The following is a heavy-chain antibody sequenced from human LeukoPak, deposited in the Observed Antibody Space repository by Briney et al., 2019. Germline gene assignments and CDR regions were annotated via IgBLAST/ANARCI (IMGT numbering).Heavy chain of an antibody. V-gene: IGHV3-7*01. D-gene: IGHD3-22*01. J-gene: IGHJ4*02. Sequence: GGSLRLSCVASGFTFSLYRMSWVRQAPGKGLEWVANIKQDGSEKYYVDSVKGRFTISRDNAEISLFLQMNSLRAEDTAVYYCARVTARNYYDSSGYEPFDYWGQGTLVTVSS. CDR3: ARVTARNYYDSSGYEPFDY. CDR1: GFTFSLYR. CDR2: IKQDGSEK.